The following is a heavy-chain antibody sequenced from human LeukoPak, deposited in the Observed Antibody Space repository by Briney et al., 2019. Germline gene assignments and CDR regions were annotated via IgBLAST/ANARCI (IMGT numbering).Heavy chain of an antibody. Sequence: GGSLRLSCAASGFTFSSYWMSWVRQAPGKGLEWVANIKQDGSEKYYVDSVKGRFIISRDNSKNTLYLQMNSLRAEDTAVYYCARDYCGGDCHNPPLGFDNWGQGTLVTVSS. D-gene: IGHD2-21*02. J-gene: IGHJ4*02. CDR1: GFTFSSYW. V-gene: IGHV3-7*01. CDR2: IKQDGSEK. CDR3: ARDYCGGDCHNPPLGFDN.